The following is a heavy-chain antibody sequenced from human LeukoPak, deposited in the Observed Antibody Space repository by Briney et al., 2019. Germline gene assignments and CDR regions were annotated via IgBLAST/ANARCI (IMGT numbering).Heavy chain of an antibody. D-gene: IGHD6-19*01. J-gene: IGHJ4*02. CDR1: GFTFSSYA. CDR3: ARAHNGQWLVLGYFDY. Sequence: PGGSLRLSCAASGFTFSSYAMHWVRQAPGKGLEWVAVISYDGSNKYYADSVKGRFTISRDNSKNTLYLQMNSLRAEDTAVYYCARAHNGQWLVLGYFDYWGQGTLVTVSS. V-gene: IGHV3-30-3*01. CDR2: ISYDGSNK.